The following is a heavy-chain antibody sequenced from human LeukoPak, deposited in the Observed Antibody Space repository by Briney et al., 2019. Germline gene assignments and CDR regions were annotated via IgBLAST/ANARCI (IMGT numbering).Heavy chain of an antibody. J-gene: IGHJ4*02. CDR3: TTTRTRYCSGGSCYVFDY. CDR2: IKSKTDGGTT. CDR1: GFTFSNAW. Sequence: GGSLRLSCAASGFTFSNAWMSWVRQAPGKGLQWVGRIKSKTDGGTTDYAAPVKGRFTISRDDSKNTLYLQMNSLKTEDTAVYYCTTTRTRYCSGGSCYVFDYWGQGTLVTVSS. D-gene: IGHD2-15*01. V-gene: IGHV3-15*01.